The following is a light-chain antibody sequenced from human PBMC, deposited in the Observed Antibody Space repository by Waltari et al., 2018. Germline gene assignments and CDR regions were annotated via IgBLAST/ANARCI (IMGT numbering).Light chain of an antibody. V-gene: IGLV2-23*02. J-gene: IGLJ2*01. CDR3: CSYADSSTLV. CDR2: DVS. Sequence: QSALTQPASVSGSPGQSNTISCPGTSSDVGGYKYVSWYQQYPGKAPKLMNFDVSERPSGVSNRFSGSKSGNTSSLTISGLQAEDEADYYCCSYADSSTLVFGGGTKLTVL. CDR1: SSDVGGYKY.